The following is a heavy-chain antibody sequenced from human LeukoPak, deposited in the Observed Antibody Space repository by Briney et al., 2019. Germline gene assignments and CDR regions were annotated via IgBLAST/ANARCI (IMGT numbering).Heavy chain of an antibody. CDR2: ITGSGDNT. Sequence: GGSLRLSCVASGFTFSSYAMSWVRQAPGQGLDWVSAITGSGDNTYHADSVKGRFTISRDNSKNTLYLQMDCLTAEDSAVHYYADGSSCSRPYYFDYWGQGTLVTVSS. J-gene: IGHJ4*02. CDR1: GFTFSSYA. CDR3: ADGSSCSRPYYFDY. V-gene: IGHV3-23*01. D-gene: IGHD3-22*01.